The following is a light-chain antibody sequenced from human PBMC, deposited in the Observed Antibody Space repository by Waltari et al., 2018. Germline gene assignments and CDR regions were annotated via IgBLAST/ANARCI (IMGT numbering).Light chain of an antibody. V-gene: IGKV1-39*01. CDR1: RSISTS. CDR3: QQSFSPPLT. Sequence: DIQMTQSPSSLSSIGDRVTVTCRASRSISTSLNWYQQKPGKAPNLLIYAASSLQSGVPSRFSGIGSGTDFTLTISSLQPEDFATYYCQQSFSPPLTFGPGTKVDIK. CDR2: AAS. J-gene: IGKJ3*01.